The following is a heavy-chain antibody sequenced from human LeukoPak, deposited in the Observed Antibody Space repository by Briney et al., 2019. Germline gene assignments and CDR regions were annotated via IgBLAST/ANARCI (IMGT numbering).Heavy chain of an antibody. CDR1: GFTFSSRDW. V-gene: IGHV3-7*01. J-gene: IGHJ4*02. Sequence: GGSLRLSCVASGFTFSSRDWMTWVRQAPGKGLEWVANIKQDGSEKNYVDSVKGRFTISRDNSKNSLYLQMNSLRAEDTAVYYCARATGYYDFWSGYFDYWGQGTLVTVSS. CDR3: ARATGYYDFWSGYFDY. CDR2: IKQDGSEK. D-gene: IGHD3-3*01.